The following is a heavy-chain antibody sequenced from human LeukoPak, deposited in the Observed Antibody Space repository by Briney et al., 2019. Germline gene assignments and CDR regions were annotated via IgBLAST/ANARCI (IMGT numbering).Heavy chain of an antibody. CDR1: GFTFSSYW. CDR3: ARAEWDIVVVPAAAFDY. J-gene: IGHJ4*02. CDR2: IKQDGSEK. Sequence: GGSVRLSCAASGFTFSSYWMSWVRQAPGKGREWVANIKQDGSEKYYVDSVKGRFTISRDNAKNSLYLQMNSLRAEDTAVYYCARAEWDIVVVPAAAFDYWGQGTLVTVSS. D-gene: IGHD2-2*01. V-gene: IGHV3-7*03.